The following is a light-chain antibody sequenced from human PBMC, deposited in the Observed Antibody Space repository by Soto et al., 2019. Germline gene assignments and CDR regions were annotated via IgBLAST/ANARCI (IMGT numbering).Light chain of an antibody. V-gene: IGKV3-15*01. Sequence: EIVMTQSPATLSVSPGESATLSCRASQSVNSNLAWYQQKPGQAPRLLIYGASTRATGIPARFSGSGSGTDFTLTISSLQSEDVAVYYCQQYNNWPMYTFGQGTKLEIK. J-gene: IGKJ2*01. CDR3: QQYNNWPMYT. CDR2: GAS. CDR1: QSVNSN.